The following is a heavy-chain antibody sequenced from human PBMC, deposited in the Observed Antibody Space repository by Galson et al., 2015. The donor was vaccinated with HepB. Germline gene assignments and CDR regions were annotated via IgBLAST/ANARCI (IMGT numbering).Heavy chain of an antibody. Sequence: SVKVSCKASGGTFSSYAISWVRQAPGQGLEWMGGIIPIFGTANYAQKFQGRVTITADESTSTAYMELSSLRSEDTAVYYCARGNTILGVVINTFDYWGQGTLVTVSS. D-gene: IGHD3-3*01. CDR2: IIPIFGTA. CDR3: ARGNTILGVVINTFDY. J-gene: IGHJ4*02. V-gene: IGHV1-69*13. CDR1: GGTFSSYA.